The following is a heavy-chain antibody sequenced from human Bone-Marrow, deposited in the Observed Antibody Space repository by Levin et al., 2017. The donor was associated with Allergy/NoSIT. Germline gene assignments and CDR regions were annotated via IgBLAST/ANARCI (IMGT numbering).Heavy chain of an antibody. CDR2: IWYDGSEQ. Sequence: PGGSLRLSCAATGFIFSQSGMHWVRQAPGKGLEWVAVIWYDGSEQYYANSVKGRFTISRDNSRDTVYLQVNSLRADDTAVYYCAKDMGTTAARTAFGYFDYWGQGILVTVSS. J-gene: IGHJ4*02. CDR1: GFIFSQSG. V-gene: IGHV3-33*06. CDR3: AKDMGTTAARTAFGYFDY. D-gene: IGHD6-13*01.